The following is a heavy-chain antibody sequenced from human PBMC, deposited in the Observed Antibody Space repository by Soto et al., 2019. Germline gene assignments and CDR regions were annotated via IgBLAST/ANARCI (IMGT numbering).Heavy chain of an antibody. J-gene: IGHJ4*02. D-gene: IGHD3-22*01. CDR1: GFTFSSYA. CDR2: ISGSGGST. CDR3: AKSPSGYDSSGTPELIDY. V-gene: IGHV3-23*01. Sequence: PGGSLRLSCAASGFTFSSYAMSWVRQAPGKGLEWVSAISGSGGSTYYADSVKGRFTISRDNSKNTLYLQMNSLRAEDTAVYHCAKSPSGYDSSGTPELIDYWGQGTLVTVSS.